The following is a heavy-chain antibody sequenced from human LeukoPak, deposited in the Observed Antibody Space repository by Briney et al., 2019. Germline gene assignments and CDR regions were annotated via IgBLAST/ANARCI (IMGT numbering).Heavy chain of an antibody. V-gene: IGHV3-66*01. CDR2: IYSGGST. CDR3: ASRDKGYYYGMDV. J-gene: IGHJ6*02. D-gene: IGHD5-24*01. Sequence: GGSLRLSCAASGFTVSSNYMSWVRQAPGKGLEWVSLIYSGGSTYYVDSVKGRFTISRDNSKNTLYLQMNSLRAEDTAVYYCASRDKGYYYGMDVWAKGPRSPSP. CDR1: GFTVSSNY.